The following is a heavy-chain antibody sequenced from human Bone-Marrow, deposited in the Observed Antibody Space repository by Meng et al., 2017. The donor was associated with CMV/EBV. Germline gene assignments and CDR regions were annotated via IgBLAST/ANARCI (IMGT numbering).Heavy chain of an antibody. CDR1: GFTVSSNY. Sequence: GESLKISCAASGFTVSSNYMSWVRQAPGKGLEWVSVIYSGGSTYYADSVKGRFTISRDNAKNSLYLQMNSLRAEDTAVYYCARVLAALDYWGQGTLVTVSS. D-gene: IGHD6-6*01. CDR3: ARVLAALDY. J-gene: IGHJ4*02. CDR2: IYSGGST. V-gene: IGHV3-66*01.